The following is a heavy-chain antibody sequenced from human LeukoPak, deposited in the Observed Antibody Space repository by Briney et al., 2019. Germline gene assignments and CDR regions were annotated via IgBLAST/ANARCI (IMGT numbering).Heavy chain of an antibody. CDR2: IIPIFGTA. V-gene: IGHV1-69*06. CDR1: GGTFSSYA. CDR3: ARDFGGGIVVVPAARESWFDP. Sequence: PGASVKVSCKASGGTFSSYAISWVRQAPGQGLEWMGGIIPIFGTANYAQKFQGRVTITADKSTSTAYTELSSLRSEDTAVYYCARDFGGGIVVVPAARESWFDPWGQGTLVTVSS. D-gene: IGHD2-2*01. J-gene: IGHJ5*02.